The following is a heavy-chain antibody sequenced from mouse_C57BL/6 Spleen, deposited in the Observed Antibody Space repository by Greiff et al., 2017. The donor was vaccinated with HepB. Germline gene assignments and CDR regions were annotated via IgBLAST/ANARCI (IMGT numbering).Heavy chain of an antibody. CDR2: INPSTGGT. J-gene: IGHJ2*01. V-gene: IGHV1-42*01. CDR3: ARGFYYYGSRGYFDY. CDR1: GYSFTGYY. Sequence: VQLQQSGPELVKPGASVKISCKASGYSFTGYYMNWVKQSPEKSLEWIGEINPSTGGTTYNQKFKAKATLTVDKSSSTAYMQLKSLTSEDSAVYYCARGFYYYGSRGYFDYWGQGTTLTVSS. D-gene: IGHD1-1*01.